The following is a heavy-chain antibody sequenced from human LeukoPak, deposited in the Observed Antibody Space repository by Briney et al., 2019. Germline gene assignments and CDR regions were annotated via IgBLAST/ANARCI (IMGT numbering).Heavy chain of an antibody. Sequence: SETLSLTCTVSGGSISSSSYYWGWIRQPPGKGLEWIGSIYYSGSTYYNPSLKSRVTISVDTSKNQFSLKLSSVTAADTAVYYCAGTFGEGYYYYYYMDVWGKGTTVTISS. CDR3: AGTFGEGYYYYYYMDV. J-gene: IGHJ6*03. CDR2: IYYSGST. V-gene: IGHV4-39*01. D-gene: IGHD3-10*01. CDR1: GGSISSSSYY.